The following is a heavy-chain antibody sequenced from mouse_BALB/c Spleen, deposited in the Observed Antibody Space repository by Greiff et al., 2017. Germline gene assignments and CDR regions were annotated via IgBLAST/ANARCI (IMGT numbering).Heavy chain of an antibody. CDR2: IYPGNGDT. V-gene: IGHV1-12*01. CDR1: GYTFTSYN. J-gene: IGHJ4*01. D-gene: IGHD4-1*01. CDR3: ARLGPYAMDY. Sequence: QVQLQQPGAELVKPGASVKMSCKASGYTFTSYNMHWVKQTPGQGLEWIGAIYPGNGDTSYNQKFKGKATLTADKSSNTAYLQLSSLTSEDTAVYYCARLGPYAMDYWGQGTSVTVSS.